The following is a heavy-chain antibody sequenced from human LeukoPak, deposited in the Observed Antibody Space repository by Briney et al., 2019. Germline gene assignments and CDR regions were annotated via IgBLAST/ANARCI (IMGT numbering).Heavy chain of an antibody. CDR1: GGSFSGYY. CDR2: INHSRST. CDR3: ARGLYGSGSPEFDP. V-gene: IGHV4-34*01. D-gene: IGHD3-10*01. Sequence: SETLSLTCAVYGGSFSGYYWSWIRQPPGKGLEWIGEINHSRSTNYNPSLKSRVTISVDTSKNQFSLKLSSVTAADTAVYYCARGLYGSGSPEFDPWGQGTLVTVSS. J-gene: IGHJ5*02.